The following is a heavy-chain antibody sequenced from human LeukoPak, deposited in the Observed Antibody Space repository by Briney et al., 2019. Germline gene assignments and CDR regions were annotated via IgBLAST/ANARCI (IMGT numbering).Heavy chain of an antibody. V-gene: IGHV3-23*01. D-gene: IGHD6-19*01. J-gene: IGHJ4*02. Sequence: GGSLRLSCAASGFTFSSYSMNWVRQAPGKGLEWVSAISGSGGSTYYADSVKGRFTISRDNSKNTLYLQMNSLRAEDTAVYYCAKDEGKSSGWPFDYWGQGTLVTVSS. CDR2: ISGSGGST. CDR3: AKDEGKSSGWPFDY. CDR1: GFTFSSYS.